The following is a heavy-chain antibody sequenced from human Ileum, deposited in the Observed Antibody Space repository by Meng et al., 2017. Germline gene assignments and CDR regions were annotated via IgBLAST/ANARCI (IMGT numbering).Heavy chain of an antibody. CDR2: ISPYNGNT. D-gene: IGHD6-19*01. CDR3: ARGGVASSGWYIYFDY. CDR1: GYTFNTYG. V-gene: IGHV1-18*01. Sequence: ASVKVSCKASGYTFNTYGITWVRQAPGQGLEWMGWISPYNGNTNYAQKFQGRVTMTTDTSTSAAYIEVRTLRSDDTAVYYCARGGVASSGWYIYFDYWGQGTLVTVSS. J-gene: IGHJ4*02.